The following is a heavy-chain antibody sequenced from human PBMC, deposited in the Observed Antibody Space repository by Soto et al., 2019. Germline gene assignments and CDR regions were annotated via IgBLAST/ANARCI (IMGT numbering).Heavy chain of an antibody. CDR2: IIPIFGTA. V-gene: IGHV1-69*01. Sequence: QVQLVQSGAEVKKPGSSVKVSCKASGGTFSSYAISWVRQAPGQGLEWMGGIIPIFGTANYAQKFQGRVXXTADESTXTAYMELSXXXXXXXAVYYCARDPGSXXXXWGXXTXXXXSS. D-gene: IGHD3-10*01. J-gene: IGHJ1*01. CDR3: ARDPGSXXXX. CDR1: GGTFSSYA.